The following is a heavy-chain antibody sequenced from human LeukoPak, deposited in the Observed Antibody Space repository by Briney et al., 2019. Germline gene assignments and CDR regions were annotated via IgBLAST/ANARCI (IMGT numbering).Heavy chain of an antibody. CDR3: AKVRWGSDNALDS. CDR2: ISYDGNKK. Sequence: GRSLRLSCAASGFTFSSYAMHWVRQAPGKGLEWVAVISYDGNKKYYADSVKGRFTISRDNSMNTLYLQMNSLRAEDTAVYYCAKVRWGSDNALDSWGQGTLVTGSS. J-gene: IGHJ4*02. D-gene: IGHD3-16*01. V-gene: IGHV3-30*04. CDR1: GFTFSSYA.